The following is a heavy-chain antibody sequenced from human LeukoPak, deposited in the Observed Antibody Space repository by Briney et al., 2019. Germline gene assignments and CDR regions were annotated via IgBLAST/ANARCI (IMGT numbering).Heavy chain of an antibody. CDR3: ARVGSGWTLDY. CDR1: GFSFSSYA. V-gene: IGHV3-23*01. J-gene: IGHJ4*02. D-gene: IGHD6-19*01. CDR2: ISGSAPST. Sequence: GGSLRLSCAASGFSFSSYAMSWVRQAPGKGLEWVSGISGSAPSTYYADSVKGRFTISRDNSKNSLYLQMNSLRAEDTAVYYCARVGSGWTLDYWGQGTLVTVSS.